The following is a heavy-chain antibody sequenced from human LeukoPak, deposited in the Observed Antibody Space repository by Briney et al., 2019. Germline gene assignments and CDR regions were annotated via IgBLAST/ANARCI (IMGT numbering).Heavy chain of an antibody. CDR3: ARSPHYSSGYQPYYFDY. D-gene: IGHD3-22*01. CDR2: IYSGGST. CDR1: GFTVSSNY. J-gene: IGHJ4*02. V-gene: IGHV3-53*04. Sequence: GGSLRLSCAASGFTVSSNYMSWVRQAPGKGLEGVSVIYSGGSTYYADSVKGRFTISRHNSKNTLYLQMNSLRAEDTAVYYCARSPHYSSGYQPYYFDYWGQGTLVTVSS.